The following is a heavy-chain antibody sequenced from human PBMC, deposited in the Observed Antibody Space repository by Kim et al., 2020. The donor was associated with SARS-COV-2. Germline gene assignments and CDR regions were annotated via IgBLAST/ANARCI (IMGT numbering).Heavy chain of an antibody. CDR1: GYTFTTYF. CDR2: INPNDGSA. J-gene: IGHJ4*02. Sequence: ASVKVSCKASGYTFTTYFIHWVRQAPGQGLEYMGIINPNDGSASYAQKFQGGLTMTRDTSTSTAYMELSSLRSEDTAVYFCARSASWYGGVVDWGQGTLV. D-gene: IGHD6-13*01. CDR3: ARSASWYGGVVD. V-gene: IGHV1-46*01.